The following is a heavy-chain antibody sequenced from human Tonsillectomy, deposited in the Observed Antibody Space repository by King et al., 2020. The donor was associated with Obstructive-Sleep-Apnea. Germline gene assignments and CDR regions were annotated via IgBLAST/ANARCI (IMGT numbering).Heavy chain of an antibody. CDR3: ARGLGVEDADSSGPFDF. CDR1: GFTFSSYG. J-gene: IGHJ4*01. D-gene: IGHD3-22*01. CDR2: ISYDGSNK. Sequence: VQLVESGGGVVQPGRSLRLSCAASGFTFSSYGMHWVRQAPGKGLEWVAVISYDGSNKYYADSVKGRFTISRDNSKNTLYLQMNSLRAEDTAVYYCARGLGVEDADSSGPFDFWGQGTLVTVSS. V-gene: IGHV3-30*03.